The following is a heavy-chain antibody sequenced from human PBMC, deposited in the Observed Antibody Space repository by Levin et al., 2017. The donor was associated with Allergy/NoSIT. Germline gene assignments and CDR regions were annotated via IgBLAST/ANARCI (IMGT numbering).Heavy chain of an antibody. Sequence: SGGSLRLSCAASGFTFDDYAMHWVRQTPGKGLEWVSGIYWNNDNIGYADSVKGRFTISRDNAKNSLYLQMNSLRAEDTALYYCAKGLNFGAFDIWGQGRMVTVSS. D-gene: IGHD3-10*01. CDR3: AKGLNFGAFDI. CDR1: GFTFDDYA. CDR2: IYWNNDNI. V-gene: IGHV3-9*01. J-gene: IGHJ3*02.